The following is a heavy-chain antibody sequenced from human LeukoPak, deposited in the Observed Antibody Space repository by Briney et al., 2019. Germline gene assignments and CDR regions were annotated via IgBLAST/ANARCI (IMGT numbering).Heavy chain of an antibody. V-gene: IGHV3-9*01. CDR2: ISWNSGSI. CDR1: GFTFDDYA. D-gene: IGHD5-12*01. J-gene: IGHJ4*02. CDR3: AKDMGYSGYEMGGFDY. Sequence: GRSLRLSCAASGFTFDDYAMHWVRQAPGKGLEWVSGISWNSGSIGYADSVKGRFTISRDNAKNSLYLQMNSLRAEDTALYYCAKDMGYSGYEMGGFDYWGQGTLVTVSS.